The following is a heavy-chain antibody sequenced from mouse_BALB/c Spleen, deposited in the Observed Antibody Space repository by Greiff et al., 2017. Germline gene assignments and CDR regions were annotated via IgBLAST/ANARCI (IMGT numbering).Heavy chain of an antibody. CDR3: ARGYGSSYWYFDV. D-gene: IGHD1-1*01. CDR1: GFTFSSFG. J-gene: IGHJ1*01. Sequence: EVKVEESGGGLVQPGGSRKLSCAASGFTFSSFGMHWVRQAPEKGLEWVAYISSGSSTIYYADTVKGRFTISRDNPKNTLFLQMTSLRSEDTAMYDCARGYGSSYWYFDVWGAGTTVTVSS. V-gene: IGHV5-17*02. CDR2: ISSGSSTI.